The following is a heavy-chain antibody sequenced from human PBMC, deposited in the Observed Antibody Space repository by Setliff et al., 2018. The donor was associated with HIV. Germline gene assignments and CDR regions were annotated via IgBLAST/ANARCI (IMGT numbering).Heavy chain of an antibody. J-gene: IGHJ4*02. CDR3: AREMTYYNFWSDNAPPLFDY. V-gene: IGHV3-21*04. D-gene: IGHD3-3*01. CDR2: ISGSGKFI. CDR1: GFTFSSYT. Sequence: PGGSLRLSCAASGFTFSSYTMNWVRQAPGKGLEWVASISGSGKFIYYADSVRGRFTFSRDNAKNSLYLQMNSLRAEDTAVYYCAREMTYYNFWSDNAPPLFDYWGQGTLVTVSS.